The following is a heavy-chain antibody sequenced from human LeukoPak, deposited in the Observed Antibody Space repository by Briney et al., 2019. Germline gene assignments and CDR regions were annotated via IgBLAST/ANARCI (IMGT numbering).Heavy chain of an antibody. CDR2: INPNTAGT. D-gene: IGHD4-17*01. CDR1: GYTFTCYY. J-gene: IGHJ6*03. V-gene: IGHV1-2*02. Sequence: ASVTVSFTASGYTFTCYYFHWVRHAPGQGIEWMGWINPNTAGTNYAQKCLGRVTLTWDSYISKASMELNRLTSDDAAVYYGAASDGDYTAGYYYYMGVWGKGTSVTVSS. CDR3: AASDGDYTAGYYYYMGV.